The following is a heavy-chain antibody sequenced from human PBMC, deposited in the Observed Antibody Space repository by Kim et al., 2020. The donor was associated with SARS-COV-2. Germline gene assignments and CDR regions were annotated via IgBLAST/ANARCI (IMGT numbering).Heavy chain of an antibody. Sequence: SETLSLTCTVSGGSISSYYWSWIRQPPGKGLEWIGYIYCSGSTNYNPSLKSRVTISVDTSKNQFSLKLSSVTAADTAVYYCARVARNYYDSSGYYYYYYYYGMDVWGQGTTVTVSS. V-gene: IGHV4-59*01. J-gene: IGHJ6*02. D-gene: IGHD3-22*01. CDR2: IYCSGST. CDR1: GGSISSYY. CDR3: ARVARNYYDSSGYYYYYYYYGMDV.